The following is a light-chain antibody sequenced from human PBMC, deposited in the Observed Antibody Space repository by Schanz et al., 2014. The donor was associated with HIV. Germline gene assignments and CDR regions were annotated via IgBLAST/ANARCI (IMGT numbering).Light chain of an antibody. Sequence: QSALTQPRSVSGSPGQSVTISCTGTSSDVGGYNYVSWYQQHPGKAPKLMIYDVSKRPSGVPDRFSGSKSGNTASLTISGLQAEDEADYYCSSYRGDHSVVFGGGTKLTVL. CDR1: SSDVGGYNY. J-gene: IGLJ3*02. V-gene: IGLV2-11*01. CDR2: DVS. CDR3: SSYRGDHSVV.